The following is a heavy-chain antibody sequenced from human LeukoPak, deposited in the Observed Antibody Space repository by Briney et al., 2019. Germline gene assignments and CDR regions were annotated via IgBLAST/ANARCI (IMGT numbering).Heavy chain of an antibody. Sequence: GGSLTLSCAASGFSFRDFWMTWVRQAPGKGLEWVANINQGGSVKYYVDSVKGRFTISRDDAKSSLYVQMNSLREEDTAVYYCARFGYSGWNLEYWGQGTLVTVSS. CDR1: GFSFRDFW. V-gene: IGHV3-7*01. CDR2: INQGGSVK. CDR3: ARFGYSGWNLEY. J-gene: IGHJ4*02. D-gene: IGHD5-12*01.